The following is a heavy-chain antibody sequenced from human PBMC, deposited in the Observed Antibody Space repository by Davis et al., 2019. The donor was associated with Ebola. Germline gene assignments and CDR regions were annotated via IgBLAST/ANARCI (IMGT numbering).Heavy chain of an antibody. D-gene: IGHD2-15*01. CDR2: ISAYNGNT. CDR3: ARDIDCSGGSCRDY. J-gene: IGHJ4*02. Sequence: AASVKVSCKASRYTLTSYGISWLRQAPGQGLAGMGWISAYNGNTDYAQKLQGRVTMTTDTSTSTAYMELRGLRSDDTAVYYCARDIDCSGGSCRDYWGQGTLVTVSS. V-gene: IGHV1-18*01. CDR1: RYTLTSYG.